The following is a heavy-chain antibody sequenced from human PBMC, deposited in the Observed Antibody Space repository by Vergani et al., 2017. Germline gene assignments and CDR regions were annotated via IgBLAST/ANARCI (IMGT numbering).Heavy chain of an antibody. D-gene: IGHD3-16*01. V-gene: IGHV3-21*01. J-gene: IGHJ4*02. CDR2: ISSSSSYI. CDR3: ARRGTMGGSDFDY. CDR1: GFTFSSYS. Sequence: EVQLVESGGGLVKPGGSLRLSCAASGFTFSSYSMNWVRQAPGKGPEWVSSISSSSSYIYYADSVKGRFTISRDNAKNSLYLQMNSLRAEDTAVYYCARRGTMGGSDFDYWGQGTLVTVSS.